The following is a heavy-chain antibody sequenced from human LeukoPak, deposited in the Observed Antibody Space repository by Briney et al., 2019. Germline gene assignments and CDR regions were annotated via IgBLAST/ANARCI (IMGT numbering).Heavy chain of an antibody. CDR3: ARDFHDSRFDY. Sequence: GSLRLSCAASGFTFSNAWMSWVRQAPGKGLEWIGSIYYSGSTYYNPSLKSRVTISVDTSKNQFSLKLSSVTAADTAVYYCARDFHDSRFDYWGQGTLVTVSS. CDR1: GFTFSNAW. CDR2: IYYSGST. D-gene: IGHD3-22*01. J-gene: IGHJ4*02. V-gene: IGHV4-4*02.